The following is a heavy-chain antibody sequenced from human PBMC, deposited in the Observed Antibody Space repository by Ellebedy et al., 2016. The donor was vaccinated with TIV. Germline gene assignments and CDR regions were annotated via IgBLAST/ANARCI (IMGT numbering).Heavy chain of an antibody. D-gene: IGHD5-12*01. J-gene: IGHJ6*02. V-gene: IGHV4-59*01. Sequence: SETLSLXCTVSGVSGGSISTFYWSWLRQPPGKGLEWIGHIYHTGSTNYNPSLKSRVTISIDTSKNQFFLKLNSVTAADTAVYYCARDLRYSGYVDLYYYYYGMDVWGQGTTVTVSS. CDR2: IYHTGST. CDR3: ARDLRYSGYVDLYYYYYGMDV. CDR1: GGSISTFY.